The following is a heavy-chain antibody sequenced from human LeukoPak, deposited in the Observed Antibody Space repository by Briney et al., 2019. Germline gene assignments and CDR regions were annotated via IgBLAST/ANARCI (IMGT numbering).Heavy chain of an antibody. V-gene: IGHV4-59*01. CDR1: GASISSYY. CDR2: IYYSGST. CDR3: ARHRYYYDSSGYYYQP. Sequence: SETLSLTCTVSGASISSYYWSWLRQPPGKGLEWIGYIYYSGSTNYNPSLKSRVTISVDTSKNQFSLRLSSVTAADTAVYYCARHRYYYDSSGYYYQPWGQGTLVTVSS. D-gene: IGHD3-22*01. J-gene: IGHJ5*02.